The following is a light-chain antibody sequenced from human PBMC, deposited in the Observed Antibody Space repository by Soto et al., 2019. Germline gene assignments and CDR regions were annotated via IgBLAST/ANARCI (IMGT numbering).Light chain of an antibody. V-gene: IGKV3D-15*01. J-gene: IGKJ5*01. CDR3: QQYDNWPPIT. CDR2: DAS. Sequence: EIVMTQSPATLSVSPGERATLSCRASRSVSSNLAWYQQKPGQAPRLLIYDASNRATGVPARFSGSGSGTEFTLTISSLQSEDFAVYYCQQYDNWPPITFGQGTRLEI. CDR1: RSVSSN.